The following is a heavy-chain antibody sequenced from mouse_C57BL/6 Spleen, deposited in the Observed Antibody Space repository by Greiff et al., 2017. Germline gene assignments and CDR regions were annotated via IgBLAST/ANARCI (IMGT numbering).Heavy chain of an antibody. CDR2: IRNKANGYTT. CDR3: ARSSSYYGSKDPHWYFDV. D-gene: IGHD1-1*01. J-gene: IGHJ1*03. Sequence: EVKLVESGGGLVQPGGSLSLSCAASGFTFTDYYMSWVRQPPGKALEWLGFIRNKANGYTTEYSASVKGRFTISRDNSQSILYLQMNALRAEDSATYYCARSSSYYGSKDPHWYFDVWGTGTTVTVSS. V-gene: IGHV7-3*01. CDR1: GFTFTDYY.